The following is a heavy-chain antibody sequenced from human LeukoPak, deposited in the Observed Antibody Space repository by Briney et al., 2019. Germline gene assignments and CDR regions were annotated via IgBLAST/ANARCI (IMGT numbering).Heavy chain of an antibody. Sequence: GGSLRLSCAPSGFTFSNFATSWVRQAPGKGLEWVSSISSSSSYIYYADSVKGRFTISRDNAKNSLYLQMNSLRAEDTAVYYCARDQVGVFDPWGQGTLVTVSS. CDR3: ARDQVGVFDP. V-gene: IGHV3-21*01. D-gene: IGHD1-26*01. CDR1: GFTFSNFA. J-gene: IGHJ5*02. CDR2: ISSSSSYI.